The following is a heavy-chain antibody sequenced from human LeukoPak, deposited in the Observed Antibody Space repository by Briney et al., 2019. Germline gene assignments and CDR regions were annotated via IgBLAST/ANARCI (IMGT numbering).Heavy chain of an antibody. CDR3: TTDSSPGIAAAGGDFDY. J-gene: IGHJ4*01. D-gene: IGHD6-13*01. CDR1: GFTFSNAW. V-gene: IGHV3-15*01. CDR2: IKSKTDGGTT. Sequence: GGSLRLSCAASGFTFSNAWMSWVRQAPGKGLEWVGRIKSKTDGGTTDYAAPVKGRFTISRDDSKNTLYLQMNSLKTEDTAVYYCTTDSSPGIAAAGGDFDYWGQGTLVTVSP.